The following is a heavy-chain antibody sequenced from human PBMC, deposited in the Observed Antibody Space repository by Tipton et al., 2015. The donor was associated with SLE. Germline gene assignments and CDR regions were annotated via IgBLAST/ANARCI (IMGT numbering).Heavy chain of an antibody. V-gene: IGHV3-48*01. CDR1: GFTLSSYN. D-gene: IGHD5-18*01. J-gene: IGHJ4*02. Sequence: SLRLSCAASGFTLSSYNMHWVRQAPGKGLEWVSYISASSSPIYYAESVKGRFTISRDNAKNSLYLQLNSLRAEDTAVYYCAKVDRTNMVTSFDYWGQGTLVTVSS. CDR2: ISASSSPI. CDR3: AKVDRTNMVTSFDY.